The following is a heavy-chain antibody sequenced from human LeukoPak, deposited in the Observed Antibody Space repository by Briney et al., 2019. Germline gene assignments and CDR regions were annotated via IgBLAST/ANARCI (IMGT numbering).Heavy chain of an antibody. CDR1: GFTFSSYA. CDR3: ANDPCYSGRFANKKSPRCDDY. V-gene: IGHV3-23*01. J-gene: IGHJ4*02. D-gene: IGHD2-15*01. CDR2: ISGSGGST. Sequence: GGSLRLSCAASGFTFSSYAMSWVRQAPGKGLEWVSAISGSGGSTYYADSVKGRFTISRDNSKNTLYLQMNSLRAEDTAVYYCANDPCYSGRFANKKSPRCDDYWGQGTLVTVSS.